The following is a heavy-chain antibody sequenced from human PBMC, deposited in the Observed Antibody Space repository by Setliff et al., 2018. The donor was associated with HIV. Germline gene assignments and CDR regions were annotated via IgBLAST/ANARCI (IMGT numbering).Heavy chain of an antibody. J-gene: IGHJ4*02. CDR2: IKSKRDGETT. CDR3: TTDPMSQYYYGSGSYYLLSFDY. CDR1: GFTFNRVW. D-gene: IGHD3-10*01. Sequence: GGSLRLSCAASGFTFNRVWMNWVRQAPGKGLEWVGRIKSKRDGETTDYAAPVKGRFTISRDDSKDTLYLQMNGLKTEDTAVYYCTTDPMSQYYYGSGSYYLLSFDYWGQGTLVTVSS. V-gene: IGHV3-15*07.